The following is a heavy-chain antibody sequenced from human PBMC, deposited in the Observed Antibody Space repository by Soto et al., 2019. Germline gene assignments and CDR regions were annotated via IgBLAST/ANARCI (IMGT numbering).Heavy chain of an antibody. CDR2: MNPNNGNT. J-gene: IGHJ4*02. D-gene: IGHD7-27*01. CDR1: AYTFTSYD. V-gene: IGHV1-8*01. Sequence: WPSVKVSCKAAAYTFTSYDINWVRQATGQDFEWMGWMNPNNGNTAYAQKFQGRVTMTRDTSKSTAFMELSSLTSEDTAVYYCARGPRNWGVDYWGQGTLVTVSS. CDR3: ARGPRNWGVDY.